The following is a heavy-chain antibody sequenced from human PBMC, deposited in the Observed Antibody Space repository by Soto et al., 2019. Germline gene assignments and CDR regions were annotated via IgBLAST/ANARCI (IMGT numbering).Heavy chain of an antibody. J-gene: IGHJ6*04. CDR2: INAGNGNT. CDR3: ARVADIVATMVV. D-gene: IGHD5-12*01. CDR1: GYTFTSYA. V-gene: IGHV1-3*01. Sequence: QVQLVQSGAEVKKPGASVKVSCKASGYTFTSYAMHWVRQAPGQRLEWMGWINAGNGNTKYSQKFQGRVTITRDTSANTAYIELSSLRSEDTAVYYCARVADIVATMVVWGKGPKVTVSS.